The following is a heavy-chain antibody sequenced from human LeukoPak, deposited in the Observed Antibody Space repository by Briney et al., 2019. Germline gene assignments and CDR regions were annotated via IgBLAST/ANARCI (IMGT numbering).Heavy chain of an antibody. CDR3: ARRTTYYYDSSGYYGY. V-gene: IGHV1-69*05. Sequence: SVKLCCNTSGATFSSYAISWGREAPGQGLGWLGGFIPIFGTANYAQKCQGRVTITTDESTSTAYMELSSLRSEDTAVYYCARRTTYYYDSSGYYGYWGQGTLVTVSS. D-gene: IGHD3-22*01. J-gene: IGHJ4*02. CDR1: GATFSSYA. CDR2: FIPIFGTA.